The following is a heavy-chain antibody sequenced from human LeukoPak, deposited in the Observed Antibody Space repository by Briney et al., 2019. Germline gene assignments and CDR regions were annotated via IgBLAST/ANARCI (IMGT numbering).Heavy chain of an antibody. CDR1: GDSVSNNDGG. CDR3: ARGWLQSGFDY. CDR2: TYYNSKRNN. Sequence: SQTLSLTRAISGDSVSNNDGGWNWISQSPSRGLDGLGKTYYNSKRNNDYAVSVKRQMTINPDTSKNQFSLQLNSVTPEDTTAYYFARGWLQSGFDYLGQGSLVTVSS. J-gene: IGHJ4*02. D-gene: IGHD5-24*01. V-gene: IGHV6-1*01.